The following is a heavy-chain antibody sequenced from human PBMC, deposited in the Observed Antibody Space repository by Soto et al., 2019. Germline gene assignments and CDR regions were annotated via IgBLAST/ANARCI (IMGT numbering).Heavy chain of an antibody. CDR2: ISGSGGST. CDR1: GFTFSSYA. D-gene: IGHD1-26*01. CDR3: AKSGSGSYFDY. J-gene: IGHJ4*02. V-gene: IGHV3-23*01. Sequence: EVQLLESGGGLVQPGGSLTLSCAASGFTFSSYAMRWVRQAPGKGLEWVSAISGSGGSTYYADSVKGRFTISRDNSKNTLYLQMNSMRAEDTAVYYCAKSGSGSYFDYWGQGTLVTVTS.